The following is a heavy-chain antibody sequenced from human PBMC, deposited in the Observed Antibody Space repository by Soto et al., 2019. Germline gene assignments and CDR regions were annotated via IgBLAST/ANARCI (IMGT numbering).Heavy chain of an antibody. D-gene: IGHD5-12*01. Sequence: GGSLRLSCAASGFTVSSNYMSWVRQAPGKGLDWVSVIYSDGTTYYADSVKGRFTISRDNSKNTLYLQMNSLRAEDTAVYYCARWIVAGGLDYWGQGTLVTVSS. CDR3: ARWIVAGGLDY. CDR2: IYSDGTT. J-gene: IGHJ4*02. V-gene: IGHV3-66*01. CDR1: GFTVSSNY.